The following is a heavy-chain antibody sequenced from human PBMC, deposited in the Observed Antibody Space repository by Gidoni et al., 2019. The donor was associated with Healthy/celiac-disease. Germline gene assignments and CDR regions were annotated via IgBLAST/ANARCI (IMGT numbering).Heavy chain of an antibody. D-gene: IGHD2-15*01. J-gene: IGHJ6*02. V-gene: IGHV1-69*08. CDR3: ARDQDCSGGSCRIYYYYYGMDV. Sequence: QVQLVQSGAEVKKPGSSVKVSCKASGGTFSSYTIGWVRQAPGQGLEWMGRIIPILGIANYAQKFQGRVTITADKSTSTAYMELSSLRSEDTAVYYCARDQDCSGGSCRIYYYYYGMDVWGQGTTVTVSS. CDR2: IIPILGIA. CDR1: GGTFSSYT.